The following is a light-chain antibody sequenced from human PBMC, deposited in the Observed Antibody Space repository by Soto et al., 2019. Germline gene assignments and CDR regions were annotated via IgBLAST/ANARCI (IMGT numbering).Light chain of an antibody. CDR2: GAS. CDR1: QPVHSDY. J-gene: IGKJ1*01. CDR3: XXYGSSPPT. V-gene: IGKV3-20*01. Sequence: EIVLTQSPGTLPSSLGARDTLSCRASQPVHSDYLAWFQQRPGQAPRLLIYGASSRATGIPDRFSGSGSGTDFTLTISRLEPEDFAVYYXXXYGSSPPTFGQGTKVDIK.